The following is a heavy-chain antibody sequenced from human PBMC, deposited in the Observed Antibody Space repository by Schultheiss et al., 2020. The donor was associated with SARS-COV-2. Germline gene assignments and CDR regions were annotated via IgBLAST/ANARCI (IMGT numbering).Heavy chain of an antibody. CDR3: ARAAVPGGNSYGYNYYGMDV. CDR1: GFTFSSYG. J-gene: IGHJ6*02. V-gene: IGHV3-33*01. Sequence: GGSLRLSCAASGFTFSSYGMHWVRQAPGKGLEWVAVIWYDGSNKYYADSVKGRFTISRDNSKNTLYLQMNSLRAEDTAVYYCARAAVPGGNSYGYNYYGMDVWGQGTTVTVSS. CDR2: IWYDGSNK. D-gene: IGHD5-18*01.